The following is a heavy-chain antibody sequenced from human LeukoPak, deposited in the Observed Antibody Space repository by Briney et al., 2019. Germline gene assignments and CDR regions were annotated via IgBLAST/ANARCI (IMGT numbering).Heavy chain of an antibody. CDR3: ARSGWPYYFDY. CDR2: ISGSGGST. D-gene: IGHD3-22*01. Sequence: GGSLRLSYAASGFTFSSYAMSWVRQAPGKGLEWVSAISGSGGSTYYADSVKGRFTISRDNSKNTLYLQMNSLRAEDTAVYYCARSGWPYYFDYWGQGTLVTVSS. V-gene: IGHV3-23*01. J-gene: IGHJ4*02. CDR1: GFTFSSYA.